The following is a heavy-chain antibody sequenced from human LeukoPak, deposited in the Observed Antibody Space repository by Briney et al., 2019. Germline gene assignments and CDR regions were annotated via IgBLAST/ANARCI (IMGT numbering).Heavy chain of an antibody. CDR2: VYYSGST. V-gene: IGHV4-4*02. CDR1: GISVNRTNW. D-gene: IGHD3-9*01. CDR3: AEDGIRYPPYYFDY. J-gene: IGHJ4*02. Sequence: SETLSLTCSVSGISVNRTNWWSWVRQTPGKGLEWIGEVYYSGSTNYNPSLKSRVTISVDTSKNQFSLKLSSVTAADTAFYFHAEDGIRYPPYYFDYWGQGTLVTVSS.